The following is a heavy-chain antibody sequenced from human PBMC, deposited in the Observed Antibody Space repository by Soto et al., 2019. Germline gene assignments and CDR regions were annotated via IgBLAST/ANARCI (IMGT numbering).Heavy chain of an antibody. CDR3: AKSSSSNWYDYFHY. J-gene: IGHJ4*02. CDR2: ISGSGGST. V-gene: IGHV3-23*01. D-gene: IGHD6-13*01. CDR1: EFTFSTYA. Sequence: GGSLRLSCAASEFTFSTYAMSWVRQAPGKGLEWVSAISGSGGSTYYADSVKGRFTISRDTSKNTLYLQMNSLRAEDTALYYCAKSSSSNWYDYFHYCGPGTLVTVYS.